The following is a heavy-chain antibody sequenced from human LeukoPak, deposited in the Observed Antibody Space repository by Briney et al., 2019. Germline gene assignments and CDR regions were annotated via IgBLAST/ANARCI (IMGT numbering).Heavy chain of an antibody. CDR1: GGSISTSSYY. CDR2: IFYSGST. J-gene: IGHJ6*03. CDR3: ARVYNPDFYYHMDV. V-gene: IGHV4-39*07. D-gene: IGHD1-14*01. Sequence: SETLSLTCTVSGGSISTSSYYWGWVRQPPGKGLEWIGNIFYSGSTYYNSSLKSRVTISLDTSKYQFSLKLTSVSAADTAIYFCARVYNPDFYYHMDVWGKGTTVTVSS.